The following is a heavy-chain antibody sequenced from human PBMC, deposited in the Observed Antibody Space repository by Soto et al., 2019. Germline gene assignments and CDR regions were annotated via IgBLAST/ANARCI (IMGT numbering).Heavy chain of an antibody. Sequence: GGSLRLSCVASGFFFNTYGMYWVRQAPGKGLEWVAVIWYDGSNKYYGDSVKGRFTISRDNAENTLYLQLNSLRAEDTAVYYCARQPYSNYVMDVWGQGTSVTVSS. D-gene: IGHD4-4*01. J-gene: IGHJ6*02. CDR2: IWYDGSNK. V-gene: IGHV3-33*01. CDR1: GFFFNTYG. CDR3: ARQPYSNYVMDV.